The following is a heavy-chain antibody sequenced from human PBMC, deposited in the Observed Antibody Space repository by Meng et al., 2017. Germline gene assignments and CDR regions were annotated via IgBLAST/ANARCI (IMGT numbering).Heavy chain of an antibody. V-gene: IGHV4-34*01. Sequence: QVPLQQWGAGLLKPSETLSLPWAVYGGSFSGYYGSWIRQPPGKGLEWIGEINHSGSTNYNPSLKSRVTISVDTSKNQFSLKLSSVTAADTAVYYCAREVVAALDYWGQGTLVTVSS. J-gene: IGHJ4*02. CDR2: INHSGST. CDR3: AREVVAALDY. D-gene: IGHD2-15*01. CDR1: GGSFSGYY.